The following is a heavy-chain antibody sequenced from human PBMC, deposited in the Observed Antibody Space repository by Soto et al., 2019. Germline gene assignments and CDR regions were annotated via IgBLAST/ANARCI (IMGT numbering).Heavy chain of an antibody. V-gene: IGHV4-59*01. CDR2: IYYSGST. CDR3: ARDKRDGYKT. J-gene: IGHJ5*02. CDR1: GGSISSYY. Sequence: SETLSLTCTVSGGSISSYYWSWIRQPPGKGLEWIGYIYYSGSTNYNPSLKSRVTISVDTSKNQFSLKLSSVTAADTAVYYCARDKRDGYKTWGQGTLVTVSS. D-gene: IGHD5-12*01.